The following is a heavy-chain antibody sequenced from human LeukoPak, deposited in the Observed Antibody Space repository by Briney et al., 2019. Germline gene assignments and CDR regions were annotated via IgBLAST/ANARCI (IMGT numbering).Heavy chain of an antibody. CDR3: AGQIQGRGACYFDY. D-gene: IGHD3-10*01. V-gene: IGHV4-59*01. J-gene: IGHJ4*03. Sequence: SETLSLTCTVSGGSLNNYYWAWIRQPPGKDLEWIGYIYYSGSTNYNPSLKSRVTMSLDTSTNQFSLQLTSVTAADTAVYFCAGQIQGRGACYFDYWGQGNLVTVSS. CDR1: GGSLNNYY. CDR2: IYYSGST.